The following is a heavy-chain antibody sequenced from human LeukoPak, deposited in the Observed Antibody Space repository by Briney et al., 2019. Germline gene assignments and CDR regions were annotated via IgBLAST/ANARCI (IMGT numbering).Heavy chain of an antibody. J-gene: IGHJ4*02. V-gene: IGHV3-9*01. Sequence: GGSLRLSCAASGFTFDDYAMHWVRQAPGKGLEWVSGISWNSGSIGYADSVKGRFTISRDNAKNSLYLQMNSLRAEDTALYYCAKDSGGDFDYWGQGTLVTVSS. CDR1: GFTFDDYA. D-gene: IGHD3-10*01. CDR3: AKDSGGDFDY. CDR2: ISWNSGSI.